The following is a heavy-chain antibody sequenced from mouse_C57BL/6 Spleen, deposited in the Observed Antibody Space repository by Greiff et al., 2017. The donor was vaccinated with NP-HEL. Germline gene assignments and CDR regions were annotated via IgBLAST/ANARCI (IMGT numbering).Heavy chain of an antibody. CDR1: GYTFTSYW. J-gene: IGHJ3*01. V-gene: IGHV1-50*01. Sequence: QVQLQQPGAELVKPGASVKLSCKASGYTFTSYWMQWVKQRPGQGLEWIGEIDPSDSYTNYNQKFKGKATLTVDTSSSTAYMQLSSLTSEDAAVYYCARSSGPEALFAYWGQGTLVTVSA. CDR2: IDPSDSYT. D-gene: IGHD6-1*01. CDR3: ARSSGPEALFAY.